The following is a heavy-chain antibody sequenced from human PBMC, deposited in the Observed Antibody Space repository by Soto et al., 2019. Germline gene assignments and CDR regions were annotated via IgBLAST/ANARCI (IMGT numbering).Heavy chain of an antibody. V-gene: IGHV1-8*01. CDR2: MNPKSGNT. J-gene: IGHJ6*02. CDR3: ARGRNGMEV. CDR1: GDTFTNYD. Sequence: QVQLVQSGAEVKKPGASVKVSCKASGDTFTNYDINWVRQAPGQGLELMGRMNPKSGNTGYAQKFQGRVTMTRNPSITTADMELSSLRSEDTAVYYCARGRNGMEVWGQGTTVTVSS.